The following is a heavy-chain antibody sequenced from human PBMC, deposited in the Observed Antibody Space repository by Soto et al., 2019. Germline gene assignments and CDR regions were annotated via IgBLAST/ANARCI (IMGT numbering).Heavy chain of an antibody. CDR2: ISTYNGNT. CDR1: GYTFTSYG. V-gene: IGHV1-18*01. CDR3: ARDGGVQARFDP. J-gene: IGHJ5*02. Sequence: QVELVQSGAEVKKPGASVKVSCKASGYTFTSYGISWVRQAPGQGLEWMGWISTYNGNTNEAHTLQGRVTMTTDTPTNTAYMELRSLRADDTAVYYCARDGGVQARFDPWGQGTLVTVAS. D-gene: IGHD2-8*02.